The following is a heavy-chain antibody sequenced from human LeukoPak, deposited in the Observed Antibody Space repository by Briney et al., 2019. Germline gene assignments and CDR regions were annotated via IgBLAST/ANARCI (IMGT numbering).Heavy chain of an antibody. V-gene: IGHV3-23*01. CDR2: IDGVGDRT. CDR1: GFTFNPYA. Sequence: PGGSLRLSSAASGFTFNPYAMSWVGQAPGKGLEWVAVIDGVGDRTYYADSVKGRFTISRYNSKDTVFLQMNSLKADDTAVYYCAKASRQAAVASPLDYSGQGSLVTVSS. D-gene: IGHD6-19*01. CDR3: AKASRQAAVASPLDY. J-gene: IGHJ4*02.